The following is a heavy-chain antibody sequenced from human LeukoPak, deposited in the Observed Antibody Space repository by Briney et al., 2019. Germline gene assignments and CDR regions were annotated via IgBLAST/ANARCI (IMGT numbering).Heavy chain of an antibody. CDR3: ARAASLDY. J-gene: IGHJ4*02. D-gene: IGHD2-2*01. CDR1: TYTFTNYN. V-gene: IGHV7-4-1*02. Sequence: GASVKVSCKASTYTFTNYNISWVRQAPGQGLEWMGWINTNTGKPTYARGFTGRFVFSLDSSVSTAYLQINSLNAEGTAVYYCARAASLDYWGQGTLVTVSS. CDR2: INTNTGKP.